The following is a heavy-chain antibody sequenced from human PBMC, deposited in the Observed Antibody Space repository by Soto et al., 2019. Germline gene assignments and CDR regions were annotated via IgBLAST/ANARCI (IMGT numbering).Heavy chain of an antibody. CDR1: GYTFTGYY. CDR2: INPNSGGT. V-gene: IGHV1-2*04. D-gene: IGHD2-15*01. J-gene: IGHJ4*02. Sequence: ASVKVSCKASGYTFTGYYMHWVRQAPGQGLERMGWINPNSGGTNYAQKFQGWVTMTRDTSISTAYMELSRLRSDDTAVYYCARTVVAALDAFDYWGQGTLVTVSS. CDR3: ARTVVAALDAFDY.